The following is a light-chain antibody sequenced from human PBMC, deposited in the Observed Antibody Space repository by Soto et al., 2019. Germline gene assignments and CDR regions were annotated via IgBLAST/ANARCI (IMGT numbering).Light chain of an antibody. V-gene: IGKV1-5*03. CDR3: QQYSRNPLT. CDR2: KAS. J-gene: IGKJ4*01. CDR1: QSISSW. Sequence: DIQMTQSPSTLSASVGDRVTITCRASQSISSWLAWYQQKPGEVPKLLIYKASSLESGVPSRFSGSGSGTEFNLTISSLQPDDFVTYYCQQYSRNPLTFGGGTKVEIK.